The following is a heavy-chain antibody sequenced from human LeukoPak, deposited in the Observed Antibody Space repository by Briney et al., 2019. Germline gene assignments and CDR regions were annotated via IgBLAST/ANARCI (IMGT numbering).Heavy chain of an antibody. CDR3: ARDDYRDRYYDILTGSFDY. J-gene: IGHJ4*02. Sequence: GASVKVSCKASGYTFTSYAMHWVRQAPGQRLEWMGWINAGNGNTKYSQKFQGRVTITRDTSASTAYMELSSLRSEDTAVYYCARDDYRDRYYDILTGSFDYWGQGTLVTVSS. CDR1: GYTFTSYA. CDR2: INAGNGNT. V-gene: IGHV1-3*01. D-gene: IGHD3-9*01.